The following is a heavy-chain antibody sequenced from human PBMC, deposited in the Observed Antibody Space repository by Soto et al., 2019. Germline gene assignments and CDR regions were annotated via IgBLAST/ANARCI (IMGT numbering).Heavy chain of an antibody. CDR2: ISSYNGDT. V-gene: IGHV1-18*01. CDR3: AREGVAPYYYCGMDV. D-gene: IGHD5-12*01. Sequence: QVQLVQSGAEVKKPGASVKVSCKASGYTFTRSGISWVRQAPGQGPEWMGWISSYNGDTNYAQTFQGRVTMTTDTSTGTAYMELRSLRSDDTAVYYCAREGVAPYYYCGMDVWGQGTPVTVSS. CDR1: GYTFTRSG. J-gene: IGHJ6*02.